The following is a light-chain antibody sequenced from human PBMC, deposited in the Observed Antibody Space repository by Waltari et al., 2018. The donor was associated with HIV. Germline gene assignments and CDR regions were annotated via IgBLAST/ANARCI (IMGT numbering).Light chain of an antibody. J-gene: IGKJ2*01. CDR1: PSLKHTDGKTY. V-gene: IGKV2D-29*02. Sequence: DIVMDQIPLLLSVTPGQSASHPCKSSPSLKHTDGKTYMYWYLQRPGQSPQFLIYEVSKRYAGVPDRFIGGGSGTHFTLKIARVEAEDVGSYYCMQSLHLLYTFGQGTKLEIK. CDR3: MQSLHLLYT. CDR2: EVS.